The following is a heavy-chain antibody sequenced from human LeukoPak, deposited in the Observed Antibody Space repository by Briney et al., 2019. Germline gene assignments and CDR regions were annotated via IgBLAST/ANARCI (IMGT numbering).Heavy chain of an antibody. J-gene: IGHJ4*02. CDR2: IYYSGGT. CDR1: GGSIRTSSHY. V-gene: IGHV4-39*07. CDR3: ARLYSGYDLLDY. D-gene: IGHD5-12*01. Sequence: SETLSLTCTVSGGSIRTSSHYWGWIRQSPGKGLEYIGSIYYSGGTYYNPSLKSRVSIFVDTSKNQFSLRPSSVTAADTAVYYCARLYSGYDLLDYWGQGTLVTVSS.